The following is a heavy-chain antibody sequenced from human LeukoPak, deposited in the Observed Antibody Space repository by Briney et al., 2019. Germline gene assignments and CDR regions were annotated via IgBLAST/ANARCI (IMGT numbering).Heavy chain of an antibody. V-gene: IGHV1-18*01. D-gene: IGHD3-10*01. CDR1: GYTFTSYG. J-gene: IGHJ4*02. Sequence: ASAKVSCKASGYTFTSYGISWVRQAPGQGLEWMGWISAYNGNTNYAQKLQGRVTMTTDTSTSTAYMELRSLRSDDTAVYYCARDPRRLLLWFGESYFDYWGQGTLVTVSS. CDR2: ISAYNGNT. CDR3: ARDPRRLLLWFGESYFDY.